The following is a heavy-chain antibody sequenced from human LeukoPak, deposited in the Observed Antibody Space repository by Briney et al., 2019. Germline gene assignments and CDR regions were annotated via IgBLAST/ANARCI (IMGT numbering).Heavy chain of an antibody. V-gene: IGHV3-48*03. Sequence: GSLRLSCAASGFTFSSYEMNWVRQAPGKGLEWVSYISSSGSTICYADSVKGRFTISRDNAKNSLYLQMNSLRAEDTAVYYCARGSSSWYTLWGQGTLVTVSS. J-gene: IGHJ4*02. CDR3: ARGSSSWYTL. D-gene: IGHD6-13*01. CDR2: ISSSGSTI. CDR1: GFTFSSYE.